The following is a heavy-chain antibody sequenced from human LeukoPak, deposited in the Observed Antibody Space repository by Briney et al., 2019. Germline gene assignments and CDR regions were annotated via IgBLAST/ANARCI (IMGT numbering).Heavy chain of an antibody. CDR1: GFTFSSYG. J-gene: IGHJ4*02. CDR2: IRYDGSNK. Sequence: GGSLRLSCAASGFTFSSYGMHWVRQAPGKGLEWVAFIRYDGSNKYYADSVKGRFTISRDNSKNTLYLQMNSLRAEDTAVYYCAKEMIAYSSSWYVMALDYWGQGTLVTVSS. V-gene: IGHV3-30*02. D-gene: IGHD6-13*01. CDR3: AKEMIAYSSSWYVMALDY.